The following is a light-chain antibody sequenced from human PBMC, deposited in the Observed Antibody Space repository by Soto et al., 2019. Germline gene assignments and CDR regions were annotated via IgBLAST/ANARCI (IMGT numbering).Light chain of an antibody. CDR3: SSYSSSSTLVV. CDR2: DVS. Sequence: QSALTQPASVSGSPGQSITISCTGTSSDVGGYNYVSWYQQHPGKAPKLMIYDVSSRPSGVSDRFSGSKSGNAASLTISGLQAEDEGDYYCSSYSSSSTLVVFGGGTKITVL. V-gene: IGLV2-14*01. J-gene: IGLJ2*01. CDR1: SSDVGGYNY.